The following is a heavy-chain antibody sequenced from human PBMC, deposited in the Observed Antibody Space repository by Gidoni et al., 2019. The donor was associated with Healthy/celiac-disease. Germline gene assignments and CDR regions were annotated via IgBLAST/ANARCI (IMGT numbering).Heavy chain of an antibody. J-gene: IGHJ3*02. CDR3: ARAGIAAADHSELGAFDI. CDR2: IWYDGSNK. V-gene: IGHV3-33*01. CDR1: GFTFSSYG. Sequence: QVQLVESGGGVVQPGRSLRLSCAASGFTFSSYGMHWVRQAPGKGLEWVAVIWYDGSNKYYADSVKGRFTISRDNSKNTLFLQMSSLRAEDTAVYYCARAGIAAADHSELGAFDIWGQGTMVTVSS. D-gene: IGHD6-13*01.